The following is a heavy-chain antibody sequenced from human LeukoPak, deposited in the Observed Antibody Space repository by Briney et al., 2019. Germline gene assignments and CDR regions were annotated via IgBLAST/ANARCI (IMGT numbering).Heavy chain of an antibody. Sequence: GGSLRLSCAASGSIFKTYAMHSDRQAPDKGLEWVTMISYDGSNKYYGDSVNGRFTISRDNSKNTVYLQINSLRLEHTAVYYCVRAPPSSGWSFDYWGQGALVTVSS. CDR1: GSIFKTYA. CDR2: ISYDGSNK. D-gene: IGHD6-19*01. J-gene: IGHJ4*02. CDR3: VRAPPSSGWSFDY. V-gene: IGHV3-33*01.